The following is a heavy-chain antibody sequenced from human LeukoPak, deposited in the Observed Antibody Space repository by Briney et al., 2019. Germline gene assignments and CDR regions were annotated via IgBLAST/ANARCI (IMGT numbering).Heavy chain of an antibody. CDR2: INGAGSEK. V-gene: IGHV3-7*03. D-gene: IGHD3-22*01. Sequence: GGSLRLSCVVSGFTFRAYWMTWVRQAPGKGLEWVANINGAGSEKYYVDSVKGRFTISRDNAKNSLFLQMNSLRDEDTAIYYCASPYDSSGYYDRWGQGTLVTVFS. J-gene: IGHJ4*02. CDR3: ASPYDSSGYYDR. CDR1: GFTFRAYW.